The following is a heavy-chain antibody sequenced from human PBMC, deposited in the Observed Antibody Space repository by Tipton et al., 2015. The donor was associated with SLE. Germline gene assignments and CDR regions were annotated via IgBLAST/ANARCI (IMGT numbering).Heavy chain of an antibody. Sequence: VQLVQSGVEVKEPGESLKISCKGSGYSFTDYWIGWVRQMPGKGLEWMGIIWPVDSDTRYSPSFQGQVTISADKSISTASLQWSSLKASDTAMYYCARLRDWTDYFDYWGQGTLVTVSS. CDR3: ARLRDWTDYFDY. D-gene: IGHD3/OR15-3a*01. CDR1: GYSFTDYW. J-gene: IGHJ4*02. CDR2: IWPVDSDT. V-gene: IGHV5-51*03.